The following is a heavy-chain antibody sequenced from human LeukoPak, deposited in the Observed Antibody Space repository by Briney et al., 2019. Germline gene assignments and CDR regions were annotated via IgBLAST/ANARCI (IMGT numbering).Heavy chain of an antibody. J-gene: IGHJ4*02. Sequence: ASVKVSCKASGYTFSTYYIHWVRQAPGQGLEWVGVINPSGGTTTYAQKFQGRVTMTRDTSTSTVYMELSSLRIEDTAAYYCSRDLGGSYNDYWGQGTMVTVSS. CDR2: INPSGGTT. D-gene: IGHD1-26*01. V-gene: IGHV1-46*01. CDR1: GYTFSTYY. CDR3: SRDLGGSYNDY.